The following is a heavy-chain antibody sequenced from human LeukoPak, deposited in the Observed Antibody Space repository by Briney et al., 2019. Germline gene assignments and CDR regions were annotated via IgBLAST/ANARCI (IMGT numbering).Heavy chain of an antibody. CDR1: GGSISSYY. D-gene: IGHD5-12*01. Sequence: SETLSLTCTVSGGSISSYYWSWIRQPPGKGLEWIGYIYYSGSTNYNPSLKSRVTISVDKSKNQFSLKLSSVTAADTAVYYCARLYSGYDYDYWGQGTLVTVSS. V-gene: IGHV4-59*12. CDR3: ARLYSGYDYDY. J-gene: IGHJ4*02. CDR2: IYYSGST.